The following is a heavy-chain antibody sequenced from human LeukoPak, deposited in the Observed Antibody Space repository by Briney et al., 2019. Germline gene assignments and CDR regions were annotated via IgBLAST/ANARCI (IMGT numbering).Heavy chain of an antibody. Sequence: SVKVSCKASGGTFSSYAISWVRQAPGQGLEWMGGIIPIFGTANYAQKFQGRVTITADESTSTAYMELSSLRSEDTAVYYCARGADLPYYMDVWGKGPRSPSP. CDR3: ARGADLPYYMDV. V-gene: IGHV1-69*01. CDR1: GGTFSSYA. CDR2: IIPIFGTA. J-gene: IGHJ6*03.